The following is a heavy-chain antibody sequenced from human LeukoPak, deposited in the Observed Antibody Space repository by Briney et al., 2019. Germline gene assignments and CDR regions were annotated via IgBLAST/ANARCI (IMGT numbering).Heavy chain of an antibody. CDR3: ARGVRRGRWFDP. CDR2: INHSGST. CDR1: GGSFSDYY. J-gene: IGHJ5*02. V-gene: IGHV4-34*01. Sequence: PSETLSLTCAVYGGSFSDYYWSWIRQPPGKGLEWIGEINHSGSTNYNPSLKSRVTISVDTSKNQFSLKLSSVTAADTAVYYCARGVRRGRWFDPWGQGTLVTVSS.